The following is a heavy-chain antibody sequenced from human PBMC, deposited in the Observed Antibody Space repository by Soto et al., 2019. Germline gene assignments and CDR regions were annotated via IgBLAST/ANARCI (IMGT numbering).Heavy chain of an antibody. CDR1: GGTFSTYP. J-gene: IGHJ5*02. V-gene: IGHV1-69*01. Sequence: QVQLVQSGAEVRMPGSSVKVSCKASGGTFSTYPINWVRQAPGQGLEWMGGIIPLFGTTNYAKKFMGRVIIHADESTSTAYMEVSRLRAEDAAGYYCARGDTHGSSWYFWFDPWGKGPLVTVSS. CDR3: ARGDTHGSSWYFWFDP. D-gene: IGHD6-13*01. CDR2: IIPLFGTT.